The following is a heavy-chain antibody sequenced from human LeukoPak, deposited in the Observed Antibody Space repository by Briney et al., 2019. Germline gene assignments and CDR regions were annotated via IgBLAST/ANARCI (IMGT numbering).Heavy chain of an antibody. Sequence: VSRKHSGYTFTNYGFRWVRQAPGQGLEWMGWISAYNGNTNYAQKLQGRVTMTTDTSTSTAYMELRSLRSDDTAVYYGARNPDRRADYWGPGTLVTVSS. CDR3: ARNPDRRADY. CDR1: GYTFTNYG. V-gene: IGHV1-18*01. CDR2: ISAYNGNT. J-gene: IGHJ4*02. D-gene: IGHD1-14*01.